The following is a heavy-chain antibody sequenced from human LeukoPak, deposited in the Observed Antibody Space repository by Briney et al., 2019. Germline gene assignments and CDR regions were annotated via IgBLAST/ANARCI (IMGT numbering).Heavy chain of an antibody. Sequence: PGGSLRLSCAASGFTFSSYWMSWVRQAPGKGLEWVANIKQDGSEKYYVDFVKGRFTISRDNAKNSLYLQMNSLRAEDTAVYYCARFFEQQPFDYWGQGTLVTVSS. V-gene: IGHV3-7*05. CDR1: GFTFSSYW. CDR2: IKQDGSEK. D-gene: IGHD6-13*01. J-gene: IGHJ4*02. CDR3: ARFFEQQPFDY.